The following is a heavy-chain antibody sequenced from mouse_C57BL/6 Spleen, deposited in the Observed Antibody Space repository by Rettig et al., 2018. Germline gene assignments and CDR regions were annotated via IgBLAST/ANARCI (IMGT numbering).Heavy chain of an antibody. V-gene: IGHV1-26*01. J-gene: IGHJ3*01. CDR3: ALTGAWFAY. Sequence: KSLEWIGDINPNNGGTSYNQKFKGKATLTVDKSSSTAYMELRSLTSEDSAVYYCALTGAWFAYWGQGTLVTVSA. D-gene: IGHD4-1*01. CDR2: INPNNGGT.